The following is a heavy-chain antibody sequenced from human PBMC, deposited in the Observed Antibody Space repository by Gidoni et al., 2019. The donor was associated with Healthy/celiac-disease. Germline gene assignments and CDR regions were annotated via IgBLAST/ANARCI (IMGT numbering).Heavy chain of an antibody. CDR1: GYSFTSYW. V-gene: IGHV5-51*01. CDR3: ARQPTYGDYVGGAFDI. CDR2: IYPGDSDT. D-gene: IGHD4-17*01. J-gene: IGHJ3*02. Sequence: EVQLVQSGAEAKKPGESLKISCKGSGYSFTSYWIGWVRQMPGKGLEWMGIIYPGDSDTRYSPSFQGQVTISADKSISTAYLQWSSLKASDTAMYYCARQPTYGDYVGGAFDIWGQGTMVTVSS.